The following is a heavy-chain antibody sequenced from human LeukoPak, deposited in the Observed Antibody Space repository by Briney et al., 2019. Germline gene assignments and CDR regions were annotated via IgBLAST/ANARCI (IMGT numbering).Heavy chain of an antibody. Sequence: GGSLRLSCAASGFTFSGYAMSWVRQAPGKGLEWVSAISGSGGSTYYADSVKGRFTISRDNSKNTLYLQMNSLRAEDTAVYYCAKDLGYDGDYFDYWGQGTLVTVSS. V-gene: IGHV3-23*01. CDR2: ISGSGGST. J-gene: IGHJ4*02. CDR1: GFTFSGYA. D-gene: IGHD5-12*01. CDR3: AKDLGYDGDYFDY.